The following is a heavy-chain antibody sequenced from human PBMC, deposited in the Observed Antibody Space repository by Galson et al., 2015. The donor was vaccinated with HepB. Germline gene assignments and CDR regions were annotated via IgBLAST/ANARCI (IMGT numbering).Heavy chain of an antibody. CDR1: GGTFSSYA. CDR2: IIPIFGTA. V-gene: IGHV1-69*13. D-gene: IGHD6-19*01. CDR3: ARKGPVAGYYGMDV. Sequence: SVKVSCKASGGTFSSYAISWVRQAPGQGLEWMGGIIPIFGTANYAQKFQGRVTITADESTSTVYMELSSLRSEDTAVYYCARKGPVAGYYGMDVWGQGTTVTVSS. J-gene: IGHJ6*02.